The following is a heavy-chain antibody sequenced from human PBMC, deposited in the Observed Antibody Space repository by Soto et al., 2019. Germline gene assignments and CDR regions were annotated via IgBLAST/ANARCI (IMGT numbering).Heavy chain of an antibody. Sequence: ASETLSLTCTVSGGSISSGGYSWGWVRQPPGKGLEWIGYIYHSGSTYYNPSLKSRVTISVDRSKNQFSLKLSSVTAADTAVYYCARALITKLDYWGQGTLVTVSS. CDR3: ARALITKLDY. CDR2: IYHSGST. J-gene: IGHJ4*02. V-gene: IGHV4-30-2*01. CDR1: GGSISSGGYS. D-gene: IGHD3-22*01.